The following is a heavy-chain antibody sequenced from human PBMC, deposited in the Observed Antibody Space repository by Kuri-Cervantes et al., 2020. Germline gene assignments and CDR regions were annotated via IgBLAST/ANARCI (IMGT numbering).Heavy chain of an antibody. CDR2: IWYDGSNK. V-gene: IGHV3-33*01. D-gene: IGHD2-2*01. CDR3: ARGVQLQMGTWFDP. CDR1: GYTFTSYY. Sequence: SCKASGYTFTSYYMHWVRQAPGKGLEWVAVIWYDGSNKYYADSVKGRFTISRDNSKNTLYLQMNSLRAEDTAVYYCARGVQLQMGTWFDPWGQGTLVTVSS. J-gene: IGHJ5*02.